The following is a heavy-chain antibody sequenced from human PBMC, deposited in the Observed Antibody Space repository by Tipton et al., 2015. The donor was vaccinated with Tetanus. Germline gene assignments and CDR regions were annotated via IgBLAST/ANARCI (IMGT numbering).Heavy chain of an antibody. V-gene: IGHV3-53*01. CDR1: GFSVSRYY. D-gene: IGHD2-15*01. J-gene: IGHJ6*02. CDR3: ARCSGGACYRGNHYYYGMDV. Sequence: SLRLSCAASGFSVSRYYMNWVRQAPGKGLEWVSVIYNDADGGRTHYTDSVKGRFTISRDTSKNIVLLQMNSLGAEDTAVYYCARCSGGACYRGNHYYYGMDVWGQGTTVTVSS. CDR2: IYNDADGGRT.